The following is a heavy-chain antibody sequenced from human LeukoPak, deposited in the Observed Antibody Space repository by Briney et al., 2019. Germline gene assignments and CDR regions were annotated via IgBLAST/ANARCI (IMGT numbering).Heavy chain of an antibody. CDR1: GFTFSSYS. D-gene: IGHD5-18*01. V-gene: IGHV3-21*01. Sequence: PGGSLRLSCVASGFTFSSYSLNWVRQAPGKGLEWVSSISFSSSYIYYADSVKGRFTVSRDNAKNSLYLQMNSLRAEDTAVYYCAKAAADTAMLNDYWGQGTLVTVSS. CDR3: AKAAADTAMLNDY. J-gene: IGHJ4*02. CDR2: ISFSSSYI.